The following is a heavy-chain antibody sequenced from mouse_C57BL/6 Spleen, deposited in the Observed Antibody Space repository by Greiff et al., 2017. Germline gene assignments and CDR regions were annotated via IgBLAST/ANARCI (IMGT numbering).Heavy chain of an antibody. J-gene: IGHJ4*01. Sequence: QVQLQQPGAELVRPGSSVKLSCKASGYTFTSYWMHWVKQRPIQGLEWIGNIDPSDSATHYNQKFKDKATLTVDKSSSTAYMQLSSLTSEYSAVYYCAREGLITTVVHYYAMDYWGQGTSVTVSS. CDR1: GYTFTSYW. V-gene: IGHV1-52*01. CDR2: IDPSDSAT. D-gene: IGHD1-1*01. CDR3: AREGLITTVVHYYAMDY.